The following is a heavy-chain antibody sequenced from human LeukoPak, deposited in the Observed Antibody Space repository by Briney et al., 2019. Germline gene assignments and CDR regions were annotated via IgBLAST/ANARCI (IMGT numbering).Heavy chain of an antibody. Sequence: SETLPLTCTVSGGSISSYYWSSIRQPPGKGLEWIGYIYYSGSTNYNPSLKSRVTISVDTSKNQFSLKLSSVTAADTGVYYCASTKGELGFDYWGRGTLVTVSS. CDR3: ASTKGELGFDY. CDR2: IYYSGST. D-gene: IGHD1-26*01. V-gene: IGHV4-59*01. J-gene: IGHJ4*02. CDR1: GGSISSYY.